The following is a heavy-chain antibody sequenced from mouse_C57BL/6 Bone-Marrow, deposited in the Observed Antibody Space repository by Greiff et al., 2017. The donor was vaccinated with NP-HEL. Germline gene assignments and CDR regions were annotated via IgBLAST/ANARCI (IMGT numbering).Heavy chain of an antibody. CDR1: GYTFTSYG. CDR3: ARSLLRYYFDY. CDR2: IYPRSGNT. D-gene: IGHD1-1*01. V-gene: IGHV1-81*01. Sequence: VQLQESGAELARPGASVKLSCKASGYTFTSYGISWVKQRTGQGLEWIGEIYPRSGNTYYNEKFKGKATLTADTSSSTAYMELRSLTSEDSAVYFFARSLLRYYFDYWGQGTTLTVSS. J-gene: IGHJ2*01.